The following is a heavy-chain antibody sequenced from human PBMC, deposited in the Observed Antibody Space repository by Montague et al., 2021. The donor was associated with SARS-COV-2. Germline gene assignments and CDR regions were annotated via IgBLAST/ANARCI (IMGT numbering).Heavy chain of an antibody. CDR3: AREFRIELWRTNWYFGL. CDR1: GGSISSYY. Sequence: SETLSLTCEVSGGSISSYYWSWIRQSPGKGLEWIGYVHYTGSTKYNPSLKTRVTLTLDTPKNHFSLKLSSVTAADRAVYYCAREFRIELWRTNWYFGLWGRGTLVTVSS. CDR2: VHYTGST. V-gene: IGHV4-59*01. J-gene: IGHJ2*01. D-gene: IGHD3-16*01.